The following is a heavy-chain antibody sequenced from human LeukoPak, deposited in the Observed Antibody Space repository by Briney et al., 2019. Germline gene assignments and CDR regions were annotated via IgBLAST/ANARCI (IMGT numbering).Heavy chain of an antibody. Sequence: GGSLRLSCAASGFTFSSYGIHWVRQAPGKGLEWVAVIYDGSNKYYADSVKGRFTISRDNSKNTLYLQMSSLRAEDTAVYYCVKDTSSWYYFDYWGQGTLVTVSS. CDR2: IYDGSNK. J-gene: IGHJ4*02. D-gene: IGHD6-13*01. CDR1: GFTFSSYG. V-gene: IGHV3-30*18. CDR3: VKDTSSWYYFDY.